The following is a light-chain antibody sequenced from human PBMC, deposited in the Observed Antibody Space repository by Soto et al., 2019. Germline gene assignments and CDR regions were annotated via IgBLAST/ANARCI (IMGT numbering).Light chain of an antibody. J-gene: IGKJ4*01. Sequence: DIVMTQSPDSLAVSLGERATINCKSSQSVLYSSNNKNYLVWYQQKPGQPPKLLLYWSSTRESGVPDRFSGSGSGTDFTLTILSLQAADVAVYYCQQYYSTPLTFGGGTKVDIK. CDR1: QSVLYSSNNKNY. CDR2: WSS. CDR3: QQYYSTPLT. V-gene: IGKV4-1*01.